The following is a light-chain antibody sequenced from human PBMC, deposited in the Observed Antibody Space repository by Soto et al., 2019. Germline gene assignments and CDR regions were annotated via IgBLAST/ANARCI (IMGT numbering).Light chain of an antibody. Sequence: EIVMTQSPATLSVSPGERATLSCRASQSVSSNLAWYQQKPGQAPRLLIYGASTRATDSPARFSGSGSGTEFALTISSLQFEDFAVYYCQQYNNWPWTFCQGTKVQIK. CDR1: QSVSSN. V-gene: IGKV3-15*01. J-gene: IGKJ1*01. CDR3: QQYNNWPWT. CDR2: GAS.